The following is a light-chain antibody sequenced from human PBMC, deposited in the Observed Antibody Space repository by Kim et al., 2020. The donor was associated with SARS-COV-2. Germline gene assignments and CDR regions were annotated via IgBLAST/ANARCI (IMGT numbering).Light chain of an antibody. CDR2: EAS. J-gene: IGKJ4*01. V-gene: IGKV3-11*01. Sequence: IELTQSPATLSLSPGATATLSCRASRSVGSYLAWYQHHVGQAPRLLIYEASKRATGIPARFSGSGSGTDFTLTISSLEPEDFAFYYCLQRANWLDLSFGGGTNV. CDR3: LQRANWLDLS. CDR1: RSVGSY.